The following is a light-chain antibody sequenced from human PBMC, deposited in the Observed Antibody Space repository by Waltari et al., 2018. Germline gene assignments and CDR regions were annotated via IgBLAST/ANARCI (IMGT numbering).Light chain of an antibody. CDR1: QSVDTF. Sequence: EIVLTQSPVTLSLSPGQRATLSCSASQSVDTFLGWYHQKPGQAPRLLIYDATKRAPGIPARFSGGGSATDFTLTISSLEPEDVGLYYCHQGSTWPRTFGQGTKLEI. CDR2: DAT. J-gene: IGKJ2*01. CDR3: HQGSTWPRT. V-gene: IGKV3-11*01.